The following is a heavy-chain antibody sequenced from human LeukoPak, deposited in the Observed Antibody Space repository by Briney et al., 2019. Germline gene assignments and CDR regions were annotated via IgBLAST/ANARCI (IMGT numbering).Heavy chain of an antibody. J-gene: IGHJ5*02. D-gene: IGHD2-21*01. CDR3: ARGGHIVVVKGPDP. Sequence: ASVKVSCKASGYTFTSNGIIWVRQAPGQGLEWMGWISAYNGNTNYAQNLQGRVTMTTDTSTSTAYMELRSLRSDDTAVYYCARGGHIVVVKGPDPWGQGTLVTVSS. CDR1: GYTFTSNG. V-gene: IGHV1-18*01. CDR2: ISAYNGNT.